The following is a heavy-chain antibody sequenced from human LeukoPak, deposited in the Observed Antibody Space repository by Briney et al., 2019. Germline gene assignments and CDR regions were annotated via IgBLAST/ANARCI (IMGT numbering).Heavy chain of an antibody. CDR3: ARVGYDILTPHLPFDY. CDR2: ISSSSSYI. Sequence: GGSLSLSCAAFGFTFSSFGMNWFRQAPGKGLEWVSSISSSSSYIYYADSVKGRFTISRDNAKNSLYLQMNSLRAEDTAVYYCARVGYDILTPHLPFDYWGQGTLVTVSS. J-gene: IGHJ4*02. V-gene: IGHV3-21*01. CDR1: GFTFSSFG. D-gene: IGHD3-9*01.